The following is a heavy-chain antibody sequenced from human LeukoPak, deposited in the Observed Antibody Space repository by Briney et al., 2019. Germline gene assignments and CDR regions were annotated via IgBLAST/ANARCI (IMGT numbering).Heavy chain of an antibody. D-gene: IGHD3-10*01. CDR3: ARDWGYDSGTYCVH. CDR2: ISYDGKKR. V-gene: IGHV3-30*04. Sequence: PGGSLRLFCAASGFTFSSYSMHWVRQAPGKGLEWVAVISYDGKKRFYADSVKGRFTISRDNSKNTVDLQMNSLRAEDKAVYYCARDWGYDSGTYCVHWGQGTLVSVSS. J-gene: IGHJ4*02. CDR1: GFTFSSYS.